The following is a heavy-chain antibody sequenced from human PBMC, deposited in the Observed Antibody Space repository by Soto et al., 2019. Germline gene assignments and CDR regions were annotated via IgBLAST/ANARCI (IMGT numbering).Heavy chain of an antibody. D-gene: IGHD4-17*01. Sequence: GGSLRLSCAASGFTFSSYAMHWVRQAPGKGLEWVAVISYDGSNKYYADSVKGRFTISRDNSKNTLYLQMNSLRAEDTAVYYCARGGGDYDFDYWCQGTLVTVSS. CDR3: ARGGGDYDFDY. J-gene: IGHJ4*02. CDR1: GFTFSSYA. V-gene: IGHV3-30*04. CDR2: ISYDGSNK.